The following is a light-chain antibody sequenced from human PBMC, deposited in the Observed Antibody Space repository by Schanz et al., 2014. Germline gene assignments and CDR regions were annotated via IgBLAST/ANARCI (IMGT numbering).Light chain of an antibody. CDR1: NTDVGSTYL. Sequence: QSALTQPASVSASPGQSITISCTGTNTDVGSTYLVSWYQQHPGEAPKLLILGGSIRPSGISDRFSGSRSANTASLTVSGLQAEDEADYYCSSYAGNNNLRVLFGGGTKLTVL. J-gene: IGLJ2*01. V-gene: IGLV2-14*02. CDR3: SSYAGNNNLRVL. CDR2: GGS.